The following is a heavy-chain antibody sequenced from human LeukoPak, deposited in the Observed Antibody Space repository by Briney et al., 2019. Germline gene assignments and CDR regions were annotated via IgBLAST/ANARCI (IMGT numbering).Heavy chain of an antibody. V-gene: IGHV4-61*02. Sequence: SETLSLTCTVSGGSISSGSYYWSWIRQPAGKGLEWIGRIYTSGSTNYNPSLKSRVTISVDTSKNQFSLKLSSVTAADTAVYYCARSSSWEYNWFDPWGQGTLVTVSS. CDR3: ARSSSWEYNWFDP. CDR1: GGSISSGSYY. J-gene: IGHJ5*02. D-gene: IGHD6-13*01. CDR2: IYTSGST.